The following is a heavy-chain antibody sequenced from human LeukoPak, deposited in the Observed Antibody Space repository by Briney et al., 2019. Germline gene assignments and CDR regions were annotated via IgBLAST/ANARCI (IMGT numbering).Heavy chain of an antibody. D-gene: IGHD2-21*02. J-gene: IGHJ4*02. V-gene: IGHV3-23*01. Sequence: GGSLRLSCAASGFTFSTYAMSWVRQAPGKGLEWVSAISGTDGSTYYADSVKGRFTISRDNSKNTLYLQMNSLRAEDTAVYYCARDPFHIVVVTASHVFDYWGQGTLVTVSS. CDR2: ISGTDGST. CDR1: GFTFSTYA. CDR3: ARDPFHIVVVTASHVFDY.